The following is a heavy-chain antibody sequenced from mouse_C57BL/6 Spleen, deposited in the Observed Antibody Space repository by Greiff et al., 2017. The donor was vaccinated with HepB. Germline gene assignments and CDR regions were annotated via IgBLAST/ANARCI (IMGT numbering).Heavy chain of an antibody. Sequence: QVQLQQSGAELVRPGSSVKLSCKASGYTFTSYWMHWVKQRPIQGLEWIGNIDPSDSETHYNQKFKDKATLTVDKSSSTAYMQLSSLTSEDSAVYYCARWGDYYDYDGFAYWGQGTLVTVSA. J-gene: IGHJ3*01. V-gene: IGHV1-52*01. CDR1: GYTFTSYW. CDR3: ARWGDYYDYDGFAY. D-gene: IGHD2-4*01. CDR2: IDPSDSET.